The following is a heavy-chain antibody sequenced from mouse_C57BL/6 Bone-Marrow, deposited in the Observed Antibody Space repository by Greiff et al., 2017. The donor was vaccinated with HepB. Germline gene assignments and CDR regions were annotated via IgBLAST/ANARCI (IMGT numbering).Heavy chain of an antibody. CDR3: ARWTAQATLAY. D-gene: IGHD3-2*02. Sequence: QVQLKQPGAELVKPGASVKLSCKASGYTFTSYWMHWVKQRPGQGLEWIGMIHPNSGSTNYNEKFKSKATLTVDKSSSTAYMQLSSLTSEDSAVYYCARWTAQATLAYWGQGTLVTVSA. CDR1: GYTFTSYW. CDR2: IHPNSGST. J-gene: IGHJ3*01. V-gene: IGHV1-64*01.